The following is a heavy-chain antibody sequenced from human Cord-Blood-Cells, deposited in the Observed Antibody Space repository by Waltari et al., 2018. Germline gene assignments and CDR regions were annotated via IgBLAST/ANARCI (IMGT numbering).Heavy chain of an antibody. V-gene: IGHV4-4*02. J-gene: IGHJ3*02. CDR1: GGSISSSNW. CDR3: ARRVFLEWLRDDAFDI. D-gene: IGHD3-3*01. Sequence: QVQLQESDPGLVKPSGTLSLTCAVSGGSISSSNWWSWVRQPPGKGLEWIGEIYHSGSTNYHPALKSRVTISVAKSKNQFSLELSSVTAADTAVYYCARRVFLEWLRDDAFDIWGQGTMVTVPS. CDR2: IYHSGST.